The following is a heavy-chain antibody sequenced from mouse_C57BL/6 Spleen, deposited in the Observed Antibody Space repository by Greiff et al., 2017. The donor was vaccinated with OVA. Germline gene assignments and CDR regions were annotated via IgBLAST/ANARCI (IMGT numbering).Heavy chain of an antibody. CDR2: ISSGGSYT. CDR1: GFTFSSYG. J-gene: IGHJ2*01. Sequence: GKVVESGGDLVKPGGSLKLSCAASGFTFSSYGMSWVRQTPDKRLEWVATISSGGSYTYYPDSVKGRFTISRDNAKNTLYLQMSSLKSEDTAMYYCARHEGGDYWGQGTTLTVSS. V-gene: IGHV5-6*02. CDR3: ARHEGGDY.